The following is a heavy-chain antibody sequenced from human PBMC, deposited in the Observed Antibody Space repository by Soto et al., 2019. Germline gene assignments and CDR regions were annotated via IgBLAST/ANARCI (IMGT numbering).Heavy chain of an antibody. CDR1: GYTFNSYY. CDR3: VRVGLNRNYDFDF. D-gene: IGHD3-16*01. J-gene: IGHJ4*02. Sequence: QVQLVQSGAEVKKPGASVKVSCKASGYTFNSYYIHWVRQAPGQGLEWMGWINPNSDVTGYAQSFQGRVTLTMDMSMTTAYMDLTRLRSDDTAVYYCVRVGLNRNYDFDFGGQGTLITISS. V-gene: IGHV1-2*02. CDR2: INPNSDVT.